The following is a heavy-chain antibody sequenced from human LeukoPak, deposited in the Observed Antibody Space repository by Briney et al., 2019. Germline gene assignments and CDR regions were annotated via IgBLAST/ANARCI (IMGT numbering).Heavy chain of an antibody. D-gene: IGHD3-22*01. CDR2: INPNSGGT. J-gene: IGHJ6*02. CDR3: ASDLGADSSGIYYYYGMDV. V-gene: IGHV1-2*02. CDR1: GYTFTGYY. Sequence: ASVKVSCKASGYTFTGYYMHWVRQAPGQGLEWMGWINPNSGGTNYAQKFQGRVTMTRDTSISTAYMELSRLRSDDTAVYYCASDLGADSSGIYYYYGMDVWGQGTMVTVSS.